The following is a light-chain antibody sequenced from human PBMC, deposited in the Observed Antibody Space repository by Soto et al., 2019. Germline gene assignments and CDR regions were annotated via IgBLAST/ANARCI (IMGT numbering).Light chain of an antibody. CDR2: DVS. CDR3: NSYRASSSTHYV. CDR1: SSDIGGYNY. V-gene: IGLV2-14*03. J-gene: IGLJ1*01. Sequence: QSVLTQPASLSGSPGQSITISCTGTSSDIGGYNYVSWYQQHPGKAPKLMIYDVSNRPSGVSNRFSGFKSGNTASLTISGLQAEDEADYYCNSYRASSSTHYVFGTGTKLTVL.